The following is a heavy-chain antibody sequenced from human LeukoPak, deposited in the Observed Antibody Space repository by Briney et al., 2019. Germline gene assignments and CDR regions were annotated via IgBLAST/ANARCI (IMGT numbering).Heavy chain of an antibody. D-gene: IGHD3-10*01. J-gene: IGHJ6*03. Sequence: GGSLRLSCAASGFTLSSYAMSWVRQAPGKGLEWVSAISGSGGTTYYADSVKGRFTISRDNSKNTLYLQMNSLRAEDTAVYYCSGSLQASLYYYYYMDVWGKGTTVTVSS. CDR1: GFTLSSYA. CDR3: SGSLQASLYYYYYMDV. CDR2: ISGSGGTT. V-gene: IGHV3-23*01.